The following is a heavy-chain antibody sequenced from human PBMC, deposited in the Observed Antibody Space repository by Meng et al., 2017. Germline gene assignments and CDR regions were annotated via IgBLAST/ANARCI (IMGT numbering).Heavy chain of an antibody. J-gene: IGHJ4*02. Sequence: QGQVCDAGGEVKKPWSSVKVSCKASGGTFSSYAISWVRQAPGQGLEWMGRINPNSGGTNYAQKFQGRVTMTRDTSISTAYMELSRLRSDDTAVYYCAREAITNYDILTGYPDYWGQGTLVTVSS. CDR3: AREAITNYDILTGYPDY. D-gene: IGHD3-9*01. CDR2: INPNSGGT. CDR1: GGTFSSYA. V-gene: IGHV1-2*06.